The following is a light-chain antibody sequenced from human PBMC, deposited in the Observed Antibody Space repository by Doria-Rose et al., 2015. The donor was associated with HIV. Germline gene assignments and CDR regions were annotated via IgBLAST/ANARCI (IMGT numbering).Light chain of an antibody. Sequence: QSVLTQPPSVSGAPGQRVAISCTGSSSNIGAGFDVNWYQQFPGTAPKLLIHGNTNRPSGVPDRFSGSKSGTSASLSISVLRAEDEADYYCQSYDSRLSVYVFGPGTKFTVL. CDR1: SSNIGAGFD. CDR2: GNT. CDR3: QSYDSRLSVYV. J-gene: IGLJ1*01. V-gene: IGLV1-40*01.